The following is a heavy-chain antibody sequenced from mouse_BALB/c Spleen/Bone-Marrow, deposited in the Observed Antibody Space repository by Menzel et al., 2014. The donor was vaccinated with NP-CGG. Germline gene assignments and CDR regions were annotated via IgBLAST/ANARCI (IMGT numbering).Heavy chain of an antibody. D-gene: IGHD1-1*01. V-gene: IGHV7-3*02. CDR3: ARDTYGRDY. CDR1: YFTFTDYY. CDR2: IRNKANGYTT. J-gene: IGHJ2*01. Sequence: EVQLVESGGGLVQPGGSLRLSCATSYFTFTDYYMSWVRQPPGKALEWLGFIRNKANGYTTEYSASVKGRLTISRDNSQSILYLQMNTLRAEDSATYYCARDTYGRDYWGQGTTLTVSS.